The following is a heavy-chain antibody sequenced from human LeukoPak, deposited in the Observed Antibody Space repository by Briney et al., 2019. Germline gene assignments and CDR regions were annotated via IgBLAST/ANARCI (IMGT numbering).Heavy chain of an antibody. Sequence: SETLSLTCTVSGGSISSGGYYWSWIRQHPGKGLEWIVYIYYSGSTYYNPSLKSRVTISVDTSKNQFSLKLSSVTAADTAVYYCARGRNSSSWLFDYWGQGTLVTVSS. CDR3: ARGRNSSSWLFDY. CDR2: IYYSGST. CDR1: GGSISSGGYY. V-gene: IGHV4-31*03. D-gene: IGHD6-13*01. J-gene: IGHJ4*02.